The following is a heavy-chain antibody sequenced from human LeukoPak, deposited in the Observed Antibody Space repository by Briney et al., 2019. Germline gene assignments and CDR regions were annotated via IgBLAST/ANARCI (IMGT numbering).Heavy chain of an antibody. CDR1: GFTFSSYA. V-gene: IGHV3-23*01. Sequence: GESLRLSCAASGFTFSSYAMSWVRQAPGKGLEWVSAISGSGGSTYYADSVKGRFTISRDNSKNTLYLQMNSLRAEDTAVYYCAKSIYYDSSGYYDYWGQGTLVTVSS. CDR3: AKSIYYDSSGYYDY. CDR2: ISGSGGST. D-gene: IGHD3-22*01. J-gene: IGHJ4*02.